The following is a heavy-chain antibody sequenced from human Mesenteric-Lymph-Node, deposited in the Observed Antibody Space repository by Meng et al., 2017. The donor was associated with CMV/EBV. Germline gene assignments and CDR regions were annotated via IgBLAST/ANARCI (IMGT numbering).Heavy chain of an antibody. D-gene: IGHD3-22*01. CDR2: INWNGGST. CDR3: ARVVRGYRGSPFDY. J-gene: IGHJ4*02. V-gene: IGHV3-20*01. Sequence: GESLKISCAASGFTFDDYGMSWVRQAPGKGLEWVSGINWNGGSTGYADSVKGRFTISRDNAKNSLYLQMNSLRAEETALYHCARVVRGYRGSPFDYWGQGTLVTVSS. CDR1: GFTFDDYG.